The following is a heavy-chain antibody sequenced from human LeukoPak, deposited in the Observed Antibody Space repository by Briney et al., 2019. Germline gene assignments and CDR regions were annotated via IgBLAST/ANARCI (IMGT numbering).Heavy chain of an antibody. J-gene: IGHJ4*02. V-gene: IGHV3-23*01. CDR1: GFTFSSYA. Sequence: PGGSLRLSCAASGFTFSSYAMSWVRQAPGKGLEWVSPISGSGGSTYYADSVKGRFTISRDNSKNTLYLQMSSLRAEDTAVYYCAKDGSGSYSYYFDYWGQGTLVTVPS. D-gene: IGHD1-26*01. CDR3: AKDGSGSYSYYFDY. CDR2: ISGSGGST.